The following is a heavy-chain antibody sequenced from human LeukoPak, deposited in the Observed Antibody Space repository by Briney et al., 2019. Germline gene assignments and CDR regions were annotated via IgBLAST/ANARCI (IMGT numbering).Heavy chain of an antibody. D-gene: IGHD2-15*01. CDR2: ISSTGSNI. CDR3: GSYCAGGDGFDI. V-gene: IGHV3-48*02. J-gene: IGHJ3*02. Sequence: GGSLRFSCTASNFPSGAEEMKHVRQAPGKGLEWVSYISSTGSNIYYADSVEGRFTISRDNDKTSLYLQMNSLRDEDKYIYYCGSYCAGGDGFDIWGQGTLVTVSS. CDR1: NFPSGAEE.